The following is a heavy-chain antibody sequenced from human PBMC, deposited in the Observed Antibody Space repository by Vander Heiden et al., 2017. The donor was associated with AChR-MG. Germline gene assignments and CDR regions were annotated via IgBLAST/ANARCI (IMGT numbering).Heavy chain of an antibody. Sequence: QLQLQESGPGLVKPSETLSLTCTVSGGSISSSSYYWGWFRQPPGKGLEWIGSIYYSGSTYYNPSLKSRVTISVDTSKNQFSLKLSSVTAADTAVYYCARGYSVTMIVVVKFDYWGQGTLVTVSS. CDR1: GGSISSSSYY. CDR3: ARGYSVTMIVVVKFDY. CDR2: IYYSGST. D-gene: IGHD3-22*01. J-gene: IGHJ4*02. V-gene: IGHV4-39*01.